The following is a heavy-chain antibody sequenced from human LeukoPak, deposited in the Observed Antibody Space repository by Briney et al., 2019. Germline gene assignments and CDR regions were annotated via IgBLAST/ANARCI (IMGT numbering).Heavy chain of an antibody. CDR2: IYYSGST. D-gene: IGHD6-13*01. Sequence: PSKTLSLTCTVSGGSISSYYWSWIRQPPGKGLEWIGYIYYSGSTNYNPSLKSRVTISVDTSTNQFSLKLSSVTAADTAVYYCARHALSPIAAAANAYYFDYWGQGTLVTVSS. CDR1: GGSISSYY. V-gene: IGHV4-59*08. CDR3: ARHALSPIAAAANAYYFDY. J-gene: IGHJ4*02.